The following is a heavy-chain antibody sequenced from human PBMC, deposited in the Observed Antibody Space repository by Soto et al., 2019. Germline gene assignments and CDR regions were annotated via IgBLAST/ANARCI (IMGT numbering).Heavy chain of an antibody. J-gene: IGHJ5*02. CDR2: IYYSGST. CDR3: ARTTLCSGGSCYSKWGEKKNNNNWFDP. CDR1: GGSISSSSYY. Sequence: SETLSLTCTVSGGSISSSSYYWGWIRQPPGKGLEWIGSIYYSGSTYYNPSLKSRVTISVDTSKSQFSLKLSPVTSADTAVYYCARTTLCSGGSCYSKWGEKKNNNNWFDPWGQGTLVTVSS. V-gene: IGHV4-39*01. D-gene: IGHD2-15*01.